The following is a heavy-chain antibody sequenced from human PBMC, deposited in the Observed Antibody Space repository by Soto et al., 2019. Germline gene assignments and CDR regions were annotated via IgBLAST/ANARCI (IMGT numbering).Heavy chain of an antibody. Sequence: SLRLSCAASGFTLDDYAMHGVRQIPGKGLQWVSGISWSTSSIGYGASLRGRFLISRDNANNSLYLQMNDLRPEDTALYYCGKASSSNSWSPIDYWGQGTMVTVSS. J-gene: IGHJ4*02. CDR1: GFTLDDYA. CDR2: ISWSTSSI. CDR3: GKASSSNSWSPIDY. D-gene: IGHD3-3*01. V-gene: IGHV3-9*01.